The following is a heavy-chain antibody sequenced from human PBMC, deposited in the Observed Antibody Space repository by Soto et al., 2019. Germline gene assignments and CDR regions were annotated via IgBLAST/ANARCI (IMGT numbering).Heavy chain of an antibody. CDR3: ARDQGSTVVLYYYYYGMDV. CDR2: ISSSSSYI. J-gene: IGHJ6*02. CDR1: GFTFSSYS. D-gene: IGHD4-17*01. V-gene: IGHV3-21*01. Sequence: EVQLVESGGCLVKPGGSLRLSCAASGFTFSSYSMNWVRQAPGKGLEWFSSISSSSSYIYYADSVKGRFTISRDNSKHSLHLQMNSLRAEDTAVYYCARDQGSTVVLYYYYYGMDVCGQGTTVTVSS.